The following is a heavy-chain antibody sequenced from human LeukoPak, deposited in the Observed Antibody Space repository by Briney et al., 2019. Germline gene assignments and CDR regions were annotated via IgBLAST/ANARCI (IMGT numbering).Heavy chain of an antibody. CDR3: ARECSSTSCPLDY. J-gene: IGHJ4*02. V-gene: IGHV1-69*05. Sequence: ASVKVSCKASGYTFTGYYMHWVRQAPGQGLEWIGGIIPIFGTANYAQKFQGRVTITTDESTSTAYMELSSLRSEDTAVYYCARECSSTSCPLDYWGQGTLVTVSS. CDR2: IIPIFGTA. D-gene: IGHD2-2*01. CDR1: GYTFTGYY.